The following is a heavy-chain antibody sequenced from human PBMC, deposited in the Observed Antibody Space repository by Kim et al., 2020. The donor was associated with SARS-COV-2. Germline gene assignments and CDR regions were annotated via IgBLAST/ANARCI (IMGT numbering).Heavy chain of an antibody. CDR3: AKGGGYSCYDWDFDY. J-gene: IGHJ4*02. Sequence: VKERFTISRDKSKNALYLQMNSLRAEDTALYYCAKGGGYSCYDWDFDYWGQGTRVTVSS. V-gene: IGHV3-43D*03. D-gene: IGHD5-12*01.